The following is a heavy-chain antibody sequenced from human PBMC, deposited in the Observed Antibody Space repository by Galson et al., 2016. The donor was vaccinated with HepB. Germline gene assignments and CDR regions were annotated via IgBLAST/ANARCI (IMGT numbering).Heavy chain of an antibody. Sequence: SLRLSCAASGFTFSNYGMHWVRQAPGKGLEWVAVIWYDGSNEYYADSVKGRFTISRDNSKNTLYLQMNSLRAEDTAVYYCAGIDGGAYFFDYWGQGTLVTVSS. CDR2: IWYDGSNE. D-gene: IGHD4/OR15-4a*01. CDR3: AGIDGGAYFFDY. CDR1: GFTFSNYG. V-gene: IGHV3-33*01. J-gene: IGHJ4*02.